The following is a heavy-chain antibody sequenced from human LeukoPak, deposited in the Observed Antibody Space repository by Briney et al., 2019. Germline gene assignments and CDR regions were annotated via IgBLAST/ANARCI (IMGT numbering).Heavy chain of an antibody. V-gene: IGHV1-46*01. Sequence: ASVKVSCKASGYTFTSYYMHWVRQAPGQGLEWMGIINPSGGSTSYAQKFQGRVTMTRDTSTSTVYMELNSLRSEDTAVYYCARGGYSYGYDVYYYMDVWGKGTTVTVSS. J-gene: IGHJ6*03. CDR1: GYTFTSYY. D-gene: IGHD5-18*01. CDR3: ARGGYSYGYDVYYYMDV. CDR2: INPSGGST.